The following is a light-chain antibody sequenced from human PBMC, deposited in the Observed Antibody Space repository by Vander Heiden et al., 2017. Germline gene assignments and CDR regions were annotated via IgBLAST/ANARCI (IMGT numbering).Light chain of an antibody. Sequence: SYELTQSLSLSVALGQTATITCEGHDIGSRHVHWYQRKPGQAPVLVIYDEDYRPSGIPERFSGSNPGNTATLTISSAQAGDEADDFCQVRDSSTNWVYGGGTKMTVL. J-gene: IGLJ3*02. CDR2: DED. V-gene: IGLV3-9*01. CDR3: QVRDSSTNWV. CDR1: DIGSRH.